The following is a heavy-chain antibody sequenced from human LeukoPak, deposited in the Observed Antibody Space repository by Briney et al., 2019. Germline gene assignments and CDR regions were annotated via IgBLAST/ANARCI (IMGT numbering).Heavy chain of an antibody. CDR1: GYTFTGYG. Sequence: ASVKVTCKASGYTFTGYGISWVRQAPGQGLEWMGWISAYNGNTNYAQKLQGRVTMTTYTSTSTAYMELRSLRSDATAVYYCARDDVDIVATIPTSMFGYWGQGTLVTVSS. CDR3: ARDDVDIVATIPTSMFGY. V-gene: IGHV1-18*01. D-gene: IGHD5-12*01. J-gene: IGHJ4*02. CDR2: ISAYNGNT.